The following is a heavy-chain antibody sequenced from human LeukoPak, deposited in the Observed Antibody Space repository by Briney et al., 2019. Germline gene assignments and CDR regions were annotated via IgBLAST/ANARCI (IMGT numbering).Heavy chain of an antibody. CDR1: GGTFSSFA. D-gene: IGHD1-7*01. J-gene: IGHJ3*02. CDR2: IIPMFGTA. CDR3: ARATELELLTAPPDI. V-gene: IGHV1-69*05. Sequence: GASVKVSCKASGGTFSSFAISWVRQAPGQGLEWTGGIIPMFGTANYAQKFQGRVTTTTDESTSTAYMELSSLRPEDTAVYYCARATELELLTAPPDIWGQGTMVTVSS.